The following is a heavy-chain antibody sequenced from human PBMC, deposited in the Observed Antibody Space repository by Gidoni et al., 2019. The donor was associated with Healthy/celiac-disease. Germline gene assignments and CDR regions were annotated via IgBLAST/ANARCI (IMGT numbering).Heavy chain of an antibody. J-gene: IGHJ3*02. Sequence: EVLLVESGGGLVQPGWYLRLSCRAYRFTFDDYAMHWGREAPGKGLEWVSGICVNSCSIGYADSVKGRFTISRDNAKNTLYLQMNSLRAEDTALYYCAKDLAYYDIPDHAVDIWGQGTMVTVSS. CDR2: ICVNSCSI. CDR1: RFTFDDYA. D-gene: IGHD3-9*01. CDR3: AKDLAYYDIPDHAVDI. V-gene: IGHV3-9*01.